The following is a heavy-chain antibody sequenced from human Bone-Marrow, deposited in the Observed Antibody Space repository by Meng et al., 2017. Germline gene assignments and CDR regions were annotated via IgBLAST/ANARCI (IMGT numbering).Heavy chain of an antibody. D-gene: IGHD7-27*01. CDR2: ICWDGGST. V-gene: IGHV3-43D*03. J-gene: IGHJ4*02. CDR1: GFTFDDYA. CDR3: AKGDWGLGYYFDY. Sequence: GESLKTPCAASGFTFDDYAMHWVRQAPGKGLEGGPLICWDGGSTYYADAVKGRFTISRDNSKNSLYLQMNSLGAEDTALYYCAKGDWGLGYYFDYWGQGTLVTVSS.